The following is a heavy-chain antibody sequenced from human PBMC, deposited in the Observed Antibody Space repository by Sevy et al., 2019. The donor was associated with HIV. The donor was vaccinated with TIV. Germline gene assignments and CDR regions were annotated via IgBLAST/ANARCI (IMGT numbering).Heavy chain of an antibody. J-gene: IGHJ4*02. D-gene: IGHD6-19*01. Sequence: GGSLRLSCAASGFNFLSYVISWVRQTPGQGLEWVSSISSSGGFTYYADSVKGRFTISRDNSKNSVDLQINSLRADDHAVYFCAKAECGRYFWGQGNLVNVS. CDR2: ISSSGGFT. CDR3: AKAECGRYF. CDR1: GFNFLSYV. V-gene: IGHV3-23*01.